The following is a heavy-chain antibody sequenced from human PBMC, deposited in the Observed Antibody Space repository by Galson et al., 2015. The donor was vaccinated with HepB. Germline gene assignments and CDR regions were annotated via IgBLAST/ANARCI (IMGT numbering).Heavy chain of an antibody. J-gene: IGHJ6*02. D-gene: IGHD6-13*01. CDR1: GFTFSSYA. V-gene: IGHV3-30-3*01. CDR2: ISYDGSNK. Sequence: SLRLSCAASGFTFSSYAMHWVRQAPGKGLEWVAVISYDGSNKYYADSVKGRFTISRDNSKNTLYLQMNSLRAEDTAVYYCARDQQLVQYYYYGMDVWGQGTTVTVSS. CDR3: ARDQQLVQYYYYGMDV.